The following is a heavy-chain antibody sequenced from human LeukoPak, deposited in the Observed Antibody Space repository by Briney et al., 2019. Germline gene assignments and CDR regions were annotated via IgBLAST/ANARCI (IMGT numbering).Heavy chain of an antibody. D-gene: IGHD2-2*01. CDR1: GYSISSGYY. V-gene: IGHV4-61*01. Sequence: PSETLSLTCAVSGYSISSGYYWGWIRQPPGKGLEWIGYIYYSGSTNYNPSLKSRVTISVDTSKNQFSLKLSSVTAADTAVYYCARGAPGYCSRTTCPLDYWGQGTLVTVSS. CDR2: IYYSGST. J-gene: IGHJ4*02. CDR3: ARGAPGYCSRTTCPLDY.